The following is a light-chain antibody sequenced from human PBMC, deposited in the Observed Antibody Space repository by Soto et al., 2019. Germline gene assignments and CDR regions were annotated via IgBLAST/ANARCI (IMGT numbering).Light chain of an antibody. CDR3: SSYTSSTTGV. J-gene: IGLJ3*02. CDR2: DVS. Sequence: QSALTQPASVSGSPGQSITISCTGTSSDVGAYNYVSWYQQHPGKAPKLMIYDVSNRPSGVSDRFSGSKSGSTASLTISGLQADDEADYYCSSYTSSTTGVFGGGTKLTVL. V-gene: IGLV2-14*03. CDR1: SSDVGAYNY.